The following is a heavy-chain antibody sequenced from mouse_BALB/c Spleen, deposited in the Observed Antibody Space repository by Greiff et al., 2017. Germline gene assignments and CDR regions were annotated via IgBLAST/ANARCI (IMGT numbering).Heavy chain of an antibody. J-gene: IGHJ2*01. CDR3: TRWGGPGD. Sequence: VQLQQSGAELVRPGASVTLSCKASGYTFTDYEMHWVKQTPVHGLEWIGAIDPETGGTAYNQKFKGKATLTADKSSSTAYMELRGLTSEDSAVYYCTRWGGPGDWGQGTTLTVSS. CDR1: GYTFTDYE. V-gene: IGHV1-15*01. CDR2: IDPETGGT.